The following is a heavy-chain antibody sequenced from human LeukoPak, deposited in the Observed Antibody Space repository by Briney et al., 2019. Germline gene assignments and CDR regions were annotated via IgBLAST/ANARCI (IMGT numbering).Heavy chain of an antibody. V-gene: IGHV3-30*04. CDR3: ARGTWRGFAFGGGY. J-gene: IGHJ4*02. Sequence: GRSLRLSCAASGITFSDYAMHWVRQAPGKGLEWVAVISYDGSDKYYADSVEGRFTISRDNSKNTLFVQMNSLRAEDTAVYYCARGTWRGFAFGGGYWGQGTLVTVSS. CDR2: ISYDGSDK. D-gene: IGHD3-16*01. CDR1: GITFSDYA.